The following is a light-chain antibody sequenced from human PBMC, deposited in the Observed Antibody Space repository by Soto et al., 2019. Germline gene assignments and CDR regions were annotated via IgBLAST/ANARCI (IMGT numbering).Light chain of an antibody. CDR3: SSSTSSSTLV. CDR1: SSDVGGHNS. Sequence: QSVLTQPASVSGSPGQSVTISCTGTSSDVGGHNSVAWYQHNPGKAPKLMIYDVSNRPSGVSSRFSGSKSGNTASLSISVLQAEDEADYYCSSSTSSSTLVFGTGTKLTVL. V-gene: IGLV2-14*01. CDR2: DVS. J-gene: IGLJ1*01.